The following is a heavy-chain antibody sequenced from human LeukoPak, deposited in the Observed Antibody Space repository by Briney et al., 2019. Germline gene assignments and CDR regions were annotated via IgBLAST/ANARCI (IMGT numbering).Heavy chain of an antibody. CDR2: MSYDGSNE. Sequence: GGSLRLSCAASGFTFSSYAMHWVRQAPGKGLEWVAVMSYDGSNEYYVDSVKGRFTISRDNSKNTLYLQMNSLKIEDTAIYYCTRDKGYSWFAEWFDPWGQGTLVTVSS. J-gene: IGHJ5*02. D-gene: IGHD6-13*01. V-gene: IGHV3-30*04. CDR3: TRDKGYSWFAEWFDP. CDR1: GFTFSSYA.